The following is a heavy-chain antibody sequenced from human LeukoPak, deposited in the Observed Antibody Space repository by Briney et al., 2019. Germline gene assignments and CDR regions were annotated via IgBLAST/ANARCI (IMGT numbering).Heavy chain of an antibody. Sequence: SETLCLTCTVSGGSFSTGGLYWGWHGPGPGRGLVWIEYTHYSGSTYYNPSLKRRVIISVDTSKNQFSLRLSSVTAADTAVYSCARVAHSGLQTDYWGQGTLVTVSS. CDR3: ARVAHSGLQTDY. CDR1: GGSFSTGGLY. J-gene: IGHJ4*02. V-gene: IGHV4-31*03. D-gene: IGHD3-10*01. CDR2: THYSGST.